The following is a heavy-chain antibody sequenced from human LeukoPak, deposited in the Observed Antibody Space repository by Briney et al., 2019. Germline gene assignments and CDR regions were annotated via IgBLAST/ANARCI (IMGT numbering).Heavy chain of an antibody. V-gene: IGHV3-48*03. J-gene: IGHJ4*02. CDR1: GFTFSSYE. CDR3: AKTGLYGSSSRGYFDY. Sequence: GGSLRLSCAASGFTFSSYEMNWVRQAPGKGLEWVSYISGSGGIVYYADSVKGRFTVSRDNARNSLYVQMNTLRAEDTAIYYCAKTGLYGSSSRGYFDYWGQGTLVTVSS. CDR2: ISGSGGIV. D-gene: IGHD2-15*01.